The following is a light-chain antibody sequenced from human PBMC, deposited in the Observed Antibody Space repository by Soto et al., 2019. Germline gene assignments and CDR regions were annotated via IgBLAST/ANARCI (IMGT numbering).Light chain of an antibody. Sequence: QSALTQPASVSGSPGQSITISCTGTSSDVGDNSVSWYQQHPGKAPKLMIYDVSSRPSGVSNRFSASESGNTASLTISGLQAEDESDYYCSSYTSSSTLVVFGGGTKLTVL. J-gene: IGLJ2*01. V-gene: IGLV2-14*01. CDR2: DVS. CDR3: SSYTSSSTLVV. CDR1: SSDVGDNS.